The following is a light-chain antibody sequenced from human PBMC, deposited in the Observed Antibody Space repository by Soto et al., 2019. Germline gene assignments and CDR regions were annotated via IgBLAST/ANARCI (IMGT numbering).Light chain of an antibody. CDR1: QSISHW. Sequence: DIPMTQSPSTLSASVGDRVTITCRASQSISHWLAWYQQKPGKAPTVLIYQASALETGVPSRFSGSGSGTEFTLTISNLQPDDFATYYCQQYSTYSITFGGGTKVEMK. J-gene: IGKJ4*01. V-gene: IGKV1-5*03. CDR2: QAS. CDR3: QQYSTYSIT.